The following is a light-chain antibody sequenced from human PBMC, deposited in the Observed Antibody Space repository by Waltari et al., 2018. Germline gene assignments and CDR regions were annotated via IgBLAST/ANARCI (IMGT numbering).Light chain of an antibody. CDR1: SNDVGGYNY. CDR2: DVN. J-gene: IGLJ3*02. V-gene: IGLV2-14*01. CDR3: SSCASTIPLGV. Sequence: SALTQPAPVSGAPGQSITISCTGISNDVGGYNYVPWYQQHPGKAPKLIIYDVNNRPSGISYRFSGSKSGDTASLTISGLQPEDEADYYCSSCASTIPLGVFGGGTKLTVL.